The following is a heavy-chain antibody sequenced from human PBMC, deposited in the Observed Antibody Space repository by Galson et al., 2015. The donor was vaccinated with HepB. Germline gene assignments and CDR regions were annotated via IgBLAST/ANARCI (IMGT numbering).Heavy chain of an antibody. Sequence: SLRLSCAASGFTFSSFGMNWVRQAPGKGLEWVSSISSSSSYIYYADSLKDRFTISRDNAKKSLYLQMNSLRVEDTAVYYCVRDPGYCTGGTCYKYLDSWGQGTLVTVSS. CDR1: GFTFSSFG. V-gene: IGHV3-21*01. J-gene: IGHJ4*02. D-gene: IGHD2-15*01. CDR2: ISSSSSYI. CDR3: VRDPGYCTGGTCYKYLDS.